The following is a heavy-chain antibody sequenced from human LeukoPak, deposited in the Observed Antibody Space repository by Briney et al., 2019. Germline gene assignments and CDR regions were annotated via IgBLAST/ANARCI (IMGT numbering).Heavy chain of an antibody. V-gene: IGHV4-39*07. CDR3: ARKQSGTMYDV. CDR2: FYSGGSA. J-gene: IGHJ4*02. CDR1: GASISSGNYY. Sequence: SETLSLTCIVSGASISSGNYYWAWIRQPPGKGLEWIGTFYSGGSAYYNPSLTSRVSVSKDTSDNQFSLRLSSVTAADTAVYYCARKQSGTMYDVWGQGTLVTVTS. D-gene: IGHD1-1*01.